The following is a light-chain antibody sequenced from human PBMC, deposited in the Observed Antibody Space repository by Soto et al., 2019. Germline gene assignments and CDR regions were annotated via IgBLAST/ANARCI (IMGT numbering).Light chain of an antibody. CDR1: QSISSW. V-gene: IGKV1-5*03. Sequence: TLSASVGDRVTITSRASQSISSWLAWYQQKPGKAPKVLIYKASGLESAVPSRFSGSGSGTDFTLTISSLQPDDFATYYCQQYNSYSPLTFGGGTKVDIK. J-gene: IGKJ4*01. CDR3: QQYNSYSPLT. CDR2: KAS.